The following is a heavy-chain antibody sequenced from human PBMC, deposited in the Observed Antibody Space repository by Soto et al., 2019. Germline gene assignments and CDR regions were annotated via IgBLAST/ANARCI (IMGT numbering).Heavy chain of an antibody. D-gene: IGHD1-26*01. CDR2: ISVSGGGT. J-gene: IGHJ4*02. Sequence: EVQLLESGGGLVQPGGSLRLSCAASAFTFNTYAMGWVRQAPGKGLEWVSAISVSGGGTYYADSVKGRFTISRDTSKNTLYLQMNSLRADDTAVYYCAKAGGASPYYFDYWGRGTLVPVSS. CDR3: AKAGGASPYYFDY. V-gene: IGHV3-23*01. CDR1: AFTFNTYA.